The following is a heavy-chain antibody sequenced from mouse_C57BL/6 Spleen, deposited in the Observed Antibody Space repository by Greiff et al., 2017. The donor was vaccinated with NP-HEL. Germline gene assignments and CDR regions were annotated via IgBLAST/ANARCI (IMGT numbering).Heavy chain of an antibody. CDR1: GYTFTSYW. J-gene: IGHJ4*01. D-gene: IGHD1-1*02. Sequence: QVQLQQPGAELVRPGSSVKLSCKASGYTFTSYWMDWVKQRPGQGLEWIGNIYPSDSETHYNQKFKDKATLTVDKSSRTAYMQLSSLTSEDSAVYYCARSPLWAYYAMDYWGQGTSVTVSS. V-gene: IGHV1-61*01. CDR3: ARSPLWAYYAMDY. CDR2: IYPSDSET.